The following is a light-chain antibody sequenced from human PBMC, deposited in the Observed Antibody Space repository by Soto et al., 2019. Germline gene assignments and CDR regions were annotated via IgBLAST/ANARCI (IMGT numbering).Light chain of an antibody. V-gene: IGKV1-5*03. Sequence: DIQMTQSPSTLSASVGDRVTITCRASQSISSWLAWYQQKPGKAPKLLIYKASTLKSGVPSRFSGSGSGTEFTLTISSLQPDDFALYYCHQRQSWPRTFGQGTKVDIK. CDR2: KAS. J-gene: IGKJ1*01. CDR3: HQRQSWPRT. CDR1: QSISSW.